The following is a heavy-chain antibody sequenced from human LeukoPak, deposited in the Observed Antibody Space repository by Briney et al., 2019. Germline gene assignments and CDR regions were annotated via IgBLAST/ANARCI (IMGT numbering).Heavy chain of an antibody. CDR3: ARRGLDYDNSDY. CDR2: IYYSGSA. Sequence: PSETLSLTCTVSGGSISSSSYYWGWIRQPPGKGLEWIGSIYYSGSAYYNPSLKSRVTISVDTSKNQFSLKLSSVTAADTAVYCCARRGLDYDNSDYWAREPWSPSPQ. D-gene: IGHD4-17*01. J-gene: IGHJ4*02. V-gene: IGHV4-39*01. CDR1: GGSISSSSYY.